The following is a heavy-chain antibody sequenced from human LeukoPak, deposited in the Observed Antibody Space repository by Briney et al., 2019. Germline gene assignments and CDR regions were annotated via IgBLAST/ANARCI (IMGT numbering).Heavy chain of an antibody. J-gene: IGHJ4*02. CDR2: IYHSGST. D-gene: IGHD5-18*01. CDR1: GGSISSGGYS. V-gene: IGHV4-30-2*01. CDR3: ARLTGSRGQLWTLLHRYYFDY. Sequence: SQTLSLTCAVSGGSISSGGYSWSWIRQPPGKGLKWIGYIYHSGSTYYNPSLKSRVTISVDTSKNQFSLKLSSVTAADTAVYYCARLTGSRGQLWTLLHRYYFDYWGQGTLVTVSS.